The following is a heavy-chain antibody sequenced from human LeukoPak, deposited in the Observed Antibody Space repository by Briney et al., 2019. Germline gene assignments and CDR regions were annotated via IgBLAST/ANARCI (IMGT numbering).Heavy chain of an antibody. CDR3: ARSYGDYTILAY. D-gene: IGHD4-17*01. Sequence: SETLSLTCTVSSGSISSGTYYWTWIRQPAGKGLEWIGRISTSGSTSYNPSIKSRLTMSLDTSKNQFSLKLNSVTAADTAVYYCARSYGDYTILAYWGQGTLVTVSS. V-gene: IGHV4-61*02. J-gene: IGHJ4*02. CDR2: ISTSGST. CDR1: SGSISSGTYY.